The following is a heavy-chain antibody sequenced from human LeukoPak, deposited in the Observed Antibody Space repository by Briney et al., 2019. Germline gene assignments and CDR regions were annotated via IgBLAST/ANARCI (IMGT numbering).Heavy chain of an antibody. J-gene: IGHJ2*01. CDR3: ARVEVRYCSSTSCYYWYFDL. Sequence: PGGSLRLSCAASGFTFSSYGMHWVRQAPGKGLEWVAVISYDGSNKYYADSVKGRFTISRDNSKNTLYLQMNSLRAEDTAVYYCARVEVRYCSSTSCYYWYFDLWGRGTLVTVSS. CDR1: GFTFSSYG. V-gene: IGHV3-30*03. D-gene: IGHD2-2*01. CDR2: ISYDGSNK.